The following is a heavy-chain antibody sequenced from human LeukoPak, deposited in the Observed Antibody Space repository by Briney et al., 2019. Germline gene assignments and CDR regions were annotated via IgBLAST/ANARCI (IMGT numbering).Heavy chain of an antibody. D-gene: IGHD3-16*01. J-gene: IGHJ5*02. V-gene: IGHV3-49*03. Sequence: GGSLRLSCTTSGFTFGTHIMHWFRQAQGKGRQWIGFIRSSGTTQYAASVKGRFTISRDDSKSIAYLQMNSLKTEDTAVYYCTRDRFYVWFDPWGQGTLVTVSS. CDR2: IRSSGTT. CDR3: TRDRFYVWFDP. CDR1: GFTFGTHI.